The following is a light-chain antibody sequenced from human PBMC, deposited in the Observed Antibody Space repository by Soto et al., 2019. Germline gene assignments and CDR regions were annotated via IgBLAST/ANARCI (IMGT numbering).Light chain of an antibody. V-gene: IGLV2-14*01. J-gene: IGLJ3*02. CDR2: EVS. Sequence: QSALPQPASVSGFPGQSITISFTGTSSDVGAYNYVSWYQQHPGKAPKLMIYEVSNRPSGVSNRFSGSKSGNTASLTISGLQAEDEADYYCSSYTSGSTWVFGGGTKLTVL. CDR3: SSYTSGSTWV. CDR1: SSDVGAYNY.